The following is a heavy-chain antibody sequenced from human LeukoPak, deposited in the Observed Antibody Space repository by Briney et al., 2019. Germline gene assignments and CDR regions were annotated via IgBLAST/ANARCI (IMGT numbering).Heavy chain of an antibody. CDR3: ARFWYGSGSYRVFDY. CDR1: GLYFSRYW. CDR2: IKQDGSEK. J-gene: IGHJ4*02. Sequence: GGPLRLSCAASGLYFSRYWMSWVRHAPGKGLEWVANIKQDGSEKYYVDSVKGRFTISRDNTKNSLYLPMNSLRAEDTAVYYCARFWYGSGSYRVFDYWGQGTLVTVSS. V-gene: IGHV3-7*04. D-gene: IGHD3-10*01.